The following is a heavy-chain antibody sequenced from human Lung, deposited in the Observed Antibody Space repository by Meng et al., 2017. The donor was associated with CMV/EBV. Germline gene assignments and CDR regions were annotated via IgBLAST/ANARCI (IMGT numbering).Heavy chain of an antibody. CDR2: ISSSGSTI. D-gene: IGHD2-2*01. V-gene: IGHV3-48*03. CDR1: GFTFSSYE. CDR3: ARYCSSTSCPLGYDAFDI. J-gene: IGHJ3*02. Sequence: GESXKISXAASGFTFSSYEMNWVRQAPGKGLEWVSYISSSGSTIYYADSVKGRFTISRDNAKNSLYLQMNSLRAEDTAVYYCARYCSSTSCPLGYDAFDIWGQGTMVTVSS.